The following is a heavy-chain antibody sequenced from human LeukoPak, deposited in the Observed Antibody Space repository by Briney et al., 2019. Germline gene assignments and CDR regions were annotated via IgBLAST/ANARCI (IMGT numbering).Heavy chain of an antibody. V-gene: IGHV3-23*01. CDR3: AKPPGPYGANPFNS. CDR2: IIGSGWSK. J-gene: IGHJ5*01. D-gene: IGHD4-23*01. Sequence: GGSLRLSCAASVFTFTDYALIGVPQTPGKGLEWVSTIIGSGWSKFFAASLEGRFTFPRDTSNTTLYLSLSGLRAEDTAVYYCAKPPGPYGANPFNSWGLGVLVTVSS. CDR1: VFTFTDYA.